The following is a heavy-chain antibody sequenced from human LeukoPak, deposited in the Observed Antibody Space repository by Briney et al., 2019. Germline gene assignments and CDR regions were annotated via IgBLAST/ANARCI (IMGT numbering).Heavy chain of an antibody. Sequence: GESLKISCQGSGYNFPIYWIGWVRQMPGQGLEWMGIIYPDDSNTIYGPSFQGQVTISADKSINTAYLEWSSLKASDTAMYYCARQGAAGKYYYYYMDVWGKGTTVTVSS. D-gene: IGHD6-13*01. V-gene: IGHV5-51*01. J-gene: IGHJ6*03. CDR2: IYPDDSNT. CDR1: GYNFPIYW. CDR3: ARQGAAGKYYYYYMDV.